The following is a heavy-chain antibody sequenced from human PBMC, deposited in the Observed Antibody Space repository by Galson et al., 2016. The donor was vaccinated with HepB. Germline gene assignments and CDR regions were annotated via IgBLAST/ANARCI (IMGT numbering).Heavy chain of an antibody. D-gene: IGHD4-11*01. CDR2: IWYDGSNQ. V-gene: IGHV3-33*01. CDR3: VREGHDNSKFAYYFGMDV. Sequence: SLRLSCAASGFTFSGYGMHWVRQAPGKGLEWVAGIWYDGSNQYYADSVKGRFTISRDNSKNKLSLPMNSLRAEDTAVYYCVREGHDNSKFAYYFGMDVWGRGTTATVSS. J-gene: IGHJ6*02. CDR1: GFTFSGYG.